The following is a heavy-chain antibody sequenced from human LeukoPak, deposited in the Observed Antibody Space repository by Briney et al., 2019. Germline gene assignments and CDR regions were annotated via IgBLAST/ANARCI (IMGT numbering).Heavy chain of an antibody. CDR1: GGSFSGYS. Sequence: SETLSLTCAVHGGSFSGYSWSWIRQPPGKGLEWIGEINHSGSTNYNPSLKSRVTISVDTSKNQFSLNLSSVTAADTAVYYCARGITRYYFDYWGQGTLVTVSS. V-gene: IGHV4-34*01. CDR2: INHSGST. CDR3: ARGITRYYFDY. J-gene: IGHJ4*02.